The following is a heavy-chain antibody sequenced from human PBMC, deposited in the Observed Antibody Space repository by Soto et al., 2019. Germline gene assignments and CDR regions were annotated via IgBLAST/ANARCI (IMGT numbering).Heavy chain of an antibody. J-gene: IGHJ5*02. CDR2: IYYSGST. V-gene: IGHV4-39*01. Sequence: SETLSLTCTVSGGSISSSSYYWGWIRQPPGKGLEWIGSIYYSGSTYYNPSLKSRVTISVDTSKNQFSMKLSSVTAADTAVYYCARRPHKAFTIFGVVNWFDPWGQGTLVTVSS. CDR1: GGSISSSSYY. CDR3: ARRPHKAFTIFGVVNWFDP. D-gene: IGHD3-3*01.